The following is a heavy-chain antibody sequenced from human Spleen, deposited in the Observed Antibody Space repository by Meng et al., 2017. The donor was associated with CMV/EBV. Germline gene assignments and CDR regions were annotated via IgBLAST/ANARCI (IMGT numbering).Heavy chain of an antibody. CDR1: GFTFKTYA. J-gene: IGHJ3*02. Sequence: GESLKISCAASGFTFKTYAMSWVRQAPGKGLEWVSAITGGNSAYYADSVDGRFTISRDNSETTLYLQMNSLRAEDPAVYYCARDLVTPASILRFFDLYDAFDIWGQGTMVTVSS. V-gene: IGHV3-23*01. D-gene: IGHD3-9*01. CDR2: ITGGNSA. CDR3: ARDLVTPASILRFFDLYDAFDI.